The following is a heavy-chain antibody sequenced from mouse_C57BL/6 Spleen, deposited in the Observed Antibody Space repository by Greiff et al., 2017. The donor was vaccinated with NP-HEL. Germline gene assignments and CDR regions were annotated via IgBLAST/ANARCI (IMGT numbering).Heavy chain of an antibody. CDR2: IDPENGDT. CDR3: TLITTGVATSYFDY. J-gene: IGHJ2*01. Sequence: VQLKESGAELVRPGASVKLSCTASGFNIKDDYMHWVKQRPEQGLEWIGWIDPENGDTEYASKFQGKATITADTSSNTAYLQLSSLTSEDTAVYYCTLITTGVATSYFDYWGQGTTLTVSS. V-gene: IGHV14-4*01. CDR1: GFNIKDDY. D-gene: IGHD1-1*01.